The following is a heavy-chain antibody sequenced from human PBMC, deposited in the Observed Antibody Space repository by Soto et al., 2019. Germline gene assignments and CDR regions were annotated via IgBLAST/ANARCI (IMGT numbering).Heavy chain of an antibody. D-gene: IGHD2-8*01. V-gene: IGHV3-23*01. Sequence: GGSLRLSCAASGFTFSSYAMSWVRPAPGKGLEWVSAISGSGGSTYYADSVKGRFTISRDNSKNTLYLQMNSLRAEDTAVYFCASGMGYCTNGVCYTAFDIWGQGTMVTVSS. CDR1: GFTFSSYA. CDR2: ISGSGGST. J-gene: IGHJ3*02. CDR3: ASGMGYCTNGVCYTAFDI.